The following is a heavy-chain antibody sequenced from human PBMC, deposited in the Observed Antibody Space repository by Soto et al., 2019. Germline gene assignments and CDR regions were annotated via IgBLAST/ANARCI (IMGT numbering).Heavy chain of an antibody. CDR2: IYPGDSDT. CDR3: ATLVVVAATPSIRYFQH. CDR1: GYSFTSYW. D-gene: IGHD2-15*01. Sequence: GESLKISCKGSGYSFTSYWIGWVRQMPGKGLEWMGIIYPGDSDTRYSPSFQGQVTISADKSISTAYLQWSSLKASDTAMYYCATLVVVAATPSIRYFQHWGQGTLVTVSS. V-gene: IGHV5-51*01. J-gene: IGHJ1*01.